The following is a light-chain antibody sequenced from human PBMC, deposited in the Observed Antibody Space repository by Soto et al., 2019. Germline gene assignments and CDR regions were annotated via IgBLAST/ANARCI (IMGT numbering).Light chain of an antibody. V-gene: IGKV1-12*01. CDR1: PGISSW. CDR3: QQANSFPRT. J-gene: IGKJ1*01. Sequence: DIQMTQSPSSVSASVGDRVTITCRASPGISSWLAWYQQNPAQAPQLLIYAASSLQSGVRSGFSGRGSGTDFNLTNSSLLPEDCATYYGQQANSFPRTFGQGTKVEIK. CDR2: AAS.